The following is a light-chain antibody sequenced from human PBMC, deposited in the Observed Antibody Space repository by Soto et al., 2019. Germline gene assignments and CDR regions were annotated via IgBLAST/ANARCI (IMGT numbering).Light chain of an antibody. CDR3: CSYAGSSTYVI. CDR1: SSDVGSYNL. V-gene: IGLV2-23*02. J-gene: IGLJ2*01. CDR2: EVT. Sequence: QSALTQPASVSGSPGQSITISCTGTSSDVGSYNLVSWYQQHPGKVPKLMIYEVTKRPSGVSNRFSGSKSDNTASLTISGLQAEDEADYHCCSYAGSSTYVIFGGGTKLTVL.